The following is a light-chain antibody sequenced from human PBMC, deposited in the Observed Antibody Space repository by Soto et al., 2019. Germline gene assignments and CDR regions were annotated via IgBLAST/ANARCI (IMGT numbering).Light chain of an antibody. V-gene: IGKV3-15*01. CDR1: RSVNSN. Sequence: EIVMTQSPATLSVSPGERATLSCRASRSVNSNLAWYQQKPGQAPRILIYGASTRATAIPARFSGSGSGTEFTLTISSLQSEDFAVYYCQQYNDWPRTFGGGTKVDIK. CDR3: QQYNDWPRT. CDR2: GAS. J-gene: IGKJ4*01.